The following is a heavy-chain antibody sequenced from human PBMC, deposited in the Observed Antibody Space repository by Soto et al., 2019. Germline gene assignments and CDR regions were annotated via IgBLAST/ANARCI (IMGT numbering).Heavy chain of an antibody. CDR1: GYNFPDYG. V-gene: IGHV1-18*01. Sequence: QVQLVQSGAEVKKPGASVKVSCKASGYNFPDYGISWVRQAPGQGLEWLGWISAYNGDTNSAQKFQGRVTMTGDTSTSTADMDLRSLSSDDTAVYYCARGGRGVTLYFDYWGQGTLVAVSS. CDR2: ISAYNGDT. D-gene: IGHD3-10*01. CDR3: ARGGRGVTLYFDY. J-gene: IGHJ4*02.